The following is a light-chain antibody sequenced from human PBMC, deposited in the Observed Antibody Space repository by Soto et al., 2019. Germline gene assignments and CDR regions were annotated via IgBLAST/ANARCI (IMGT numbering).Light chain of an antibody. J-gene: IGKJ1*01. Sequence: DIKMTQSPSTLSASVGDRVTDTCRASQTIGSWLAWYQQKPGKAPKLLIYQASSLQSGVPSTFSGSGSGTEFTLTITSLQPDDFATYYCQQYNTYSRTFGQGTKVDI. CDR1: QTIGSW. CDR2: QAS. V-gene: IGKV1-5*03. CDR3: QQYNTYSRT.